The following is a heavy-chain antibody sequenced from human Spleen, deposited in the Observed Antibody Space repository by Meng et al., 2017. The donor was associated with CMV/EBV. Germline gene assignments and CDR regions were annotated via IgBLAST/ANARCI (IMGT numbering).Heavy chain of an antibody. CDR1: GFTFSSYA. J-gene: IGHJ6*02. V-gene: IGHV3-30*04. CDR2: ISYDGSNK. CDR3: ARGAGFGRKSWGIRFLEWFPTYGMDV. Sequence: GESLKISCAASGFTFSSYAMHWVRQAPGKGLEWVAVISYDGSNKYYADSVKGRFTISRDNSKNTLYLQMNSLRAEDTAVYYCARGAGFGRKSWGIRFLEWFPTYGMDVWGQGTTVTVSS. D-gene: IGHD3-3*01.